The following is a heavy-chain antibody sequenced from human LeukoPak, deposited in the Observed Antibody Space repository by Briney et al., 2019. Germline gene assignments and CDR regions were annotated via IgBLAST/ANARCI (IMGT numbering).Heavy chain of an antibody. CDR2: IYYSGST. CDR1: GGSISSYY. V-gene: IGHV4-59*08. Sequence: SETLSLTCTVSGGSISSYYWSWIRQPPGKGLEWIGYIYYSGSTNYNPSLKSRVTISVDTSKNQFSLKLSSVTAADTAVYYCARHGIAVAASLAYWGQGTLVTVSS. D-gene: IGHD6-19*01. J-gene: IGHJ4*02. CDR3: ARHGIAVAASLAY.